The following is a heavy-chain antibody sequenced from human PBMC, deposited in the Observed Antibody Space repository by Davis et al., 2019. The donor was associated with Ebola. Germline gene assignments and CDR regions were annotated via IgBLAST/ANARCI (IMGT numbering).Heavy chain of an antibody. Sequence: GESLKISCAASGFTFSDYYMSWIRQAPGKGLEWVANIKQDGSEKYYVDSVKGRFTISRDNAKNSLYLQMNSLRAEDTAVYYCARRRGYSYGSYYFDYWGQGTLVTVSS. D-gene: IGHD5-18*01. CDR3: ARRRGYSYGSYYFDY. V-gene: IGHV3-7*03. CDR2: IKQDGSEK. J-gene: IGHJ4*02. CDR1: GFTFSDYY.